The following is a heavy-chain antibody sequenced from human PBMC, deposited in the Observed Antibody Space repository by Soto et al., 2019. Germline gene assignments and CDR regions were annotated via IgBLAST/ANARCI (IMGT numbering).Heavy chain of an antibody. D-gene: IGHD2-15*01. CDR3: ARDRVANDAFDI. CDR1: GYTFTSYD. J-gene: IGHJ3*02. CDR2: INPSGGST. V-gene: IGHV1-46*01. Sequence: ASVKVSCKASGYTFTSYDIHWVRQAPGQGLEWMGIINPSGGSTSYAQKFQGRVTMTRDTSTSTVYMELSSLRSEDTAVYYCARDRVANDAFDIWGQGTMVTVSS.